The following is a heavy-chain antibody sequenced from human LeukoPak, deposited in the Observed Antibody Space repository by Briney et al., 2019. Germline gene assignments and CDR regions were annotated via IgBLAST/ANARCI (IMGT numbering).Heavy chain of an antibody. J-gene: IGHJ4*02. CDR2: ISGSGDST. CDR3: AKVPYSGYYDSGGYYYYFDY. V-gene: IGHV3-23*01. Sequence: GGSLRLSCAASGFTFSTFWMSWLRQAPGKGLEWVSGISGSGDSTYYADSVRGRFTISRDNSKNTLYLQMNSLRAEDTAVYYCAKVPYSGYYDSGGYYYYFDYRGQGTLVTVSS. D-gene: IGHD3-22*01. CDR1: GFTFSTFW.